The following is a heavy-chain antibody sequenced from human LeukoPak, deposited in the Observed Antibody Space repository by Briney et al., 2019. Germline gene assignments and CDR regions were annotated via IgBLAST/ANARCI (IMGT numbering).Heavy chain of an antibody. V-gene: IGHV4-34*01. CDR3: ARVNYYDRSGYYWWFDP. Sequence: SETLSLTCAVYVGSFSGYYWSWIRQPPGKGLEWIGEINHSGSTNYDPSLKSRVTISVDPSKDQFSLKLSSVTAADTAVYYCARVNYYDRSGYYWWFDPWGQGTLVTVSS. D-gene: IGHD3-22*01. CDR1: VGSFSGYY. J-gene: IGHJ5*02. CDR2: INHSGST.